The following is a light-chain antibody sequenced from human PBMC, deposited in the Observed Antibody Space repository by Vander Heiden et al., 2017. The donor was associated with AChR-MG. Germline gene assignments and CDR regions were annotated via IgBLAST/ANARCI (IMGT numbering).Light chain of an antibody. Sequence: SYVLTQPPSVSVAPGRTATITCGGHNIGSQSVHWYTHKLAQAPVLGVHDDSDRPSGIPERISGSNSGNTATLTTSRVEAGDEGDYYCQVWDSVSDPVVFGGGTKLTVL. CDR3: QVWDSVSDPVV. V-gene: IGLV3-21*02. J-gene: IGLJ2*01. CDR2: DDS. CDR1: NIGSQS.